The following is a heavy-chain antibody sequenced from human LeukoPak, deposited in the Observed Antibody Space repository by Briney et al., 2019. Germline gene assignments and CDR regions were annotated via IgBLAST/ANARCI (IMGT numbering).Heavy chain of an antibody. V-gene: IGHV4-39*07. CDR2: IHYSGST. Sequence: PSETLSLTCTVSGGSIYSSSYYWGWIRQPPGKGLDWIGNIHYSGSTYYNPSLGSRVTISVDTSKKQFSLNLRSVTAADTAVYYCAKVAGAVGSSWAGAYYYYYMDVWGKGTTVTVSS. CDR1: GGSIYSSSYY. D-gene: IGHD6-13*01. CDR3: AKVAGAVGSSWAGAYYYYYMDV. J-gene: IGHJ6*03.